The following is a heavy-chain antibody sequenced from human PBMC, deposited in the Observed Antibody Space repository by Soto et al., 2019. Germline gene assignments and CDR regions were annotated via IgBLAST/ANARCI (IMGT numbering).Heavy chain of an antibody. Sequence: GASVKVSCKASGYTFTSYDINWVRQATGQGLEWMGWMNPNSGNTGYAQKFQGRVTMTRNTSITTAYMELSSLTSDDTAVYYCARDWKGAEGFDPWGQGTLVTVSS. CDR1: GYTFTSYD. V-gene: IGHV1-8*01. CDR2: MNPNSGNT. J-gene: IGHJ5*02. D-gene: IGHD1-1*01. CDR3: ARDWKGAEGFDP.